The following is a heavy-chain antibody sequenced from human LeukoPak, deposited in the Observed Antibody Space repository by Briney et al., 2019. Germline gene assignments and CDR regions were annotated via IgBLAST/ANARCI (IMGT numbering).Heavy chain of an antibody. Sequence: PSETLSLTCTVSGDSINTRDYYWPWFRQPPGKGLEWIGSVYYSGTTYYNPSLKSRPTLAMHTSKNEFYLRLTSVTAADTAVFYCARAPIMIFGLNYHYMDVWGKGTTVSVSS. CDR2: VYYSGTT. V-gene: IGHV4-39*07. CDR1: GDSINTRDYY. D-gene: IGHD3/OR15-3a*01. CDR3: ARAPIMIFGLNYHYMDV. J-gene: IGHJ6*03.